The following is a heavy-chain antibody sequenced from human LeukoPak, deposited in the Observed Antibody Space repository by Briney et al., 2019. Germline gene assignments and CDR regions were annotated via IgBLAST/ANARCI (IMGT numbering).Heavy chain of an antibody. V-gene: IGHV4-30-2*01. CDR3: AREPFADYGGNPGGWFDP. D-gene: IGHD4-23*01. Sequence: SQTLSLTCAVSGGSISSGGYSWSWIRQPPGKGLEWIGYIYHSGSTYYNPSLKSRVTISVDRSKNQFSLKLSSVTAADTAVYYCAREPFADYGGNPGGWFDPWGQGTLVTVSS. CDR2: IYHSGST. J-gene: IGHJ5*02. CDR1: GGSISSGGYS.